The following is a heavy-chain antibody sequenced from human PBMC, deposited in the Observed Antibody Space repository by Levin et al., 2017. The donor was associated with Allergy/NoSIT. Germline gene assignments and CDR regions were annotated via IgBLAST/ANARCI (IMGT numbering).Heavy chain of an antibody. CDR2: IYSGGST. J-gene: IGHJ6*03. CDR3: AREARSRHVVRGVISQDNTYYYYMDV. V-gene: IGHV3-66*02. Sequence: LSLTCAASGFTVSSNYMSWVRQAPGKGLEWVSVIYSGGSTYYADSVKGRFTISRDNSKNTLYLQMNSLRAEDTAVYYCAREARSRHVVRGVISQDNTYYYYMDVWGKGTTVTVSS. CDR1: GFTVSSNY. D-gene: IGHD3-10*01.